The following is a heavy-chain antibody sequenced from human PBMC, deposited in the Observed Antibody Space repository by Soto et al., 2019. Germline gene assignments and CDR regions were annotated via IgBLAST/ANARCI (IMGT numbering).Heavy chain of an antibody. D-gene: IGHD3-10*01. CDR2: LDQGGGEK. J-gene: IGHJ5*02. V-gene: IGHV3-7*05. Sequence: VRKAPGKGLEWVANLDQGGGEKHYGDSVKGRFTISRDNAKNSLYLQMNSLRAEDTAVYYCARGGNWFEPWGKRSLVIVSS. CDR3: ARGGNWFEP.